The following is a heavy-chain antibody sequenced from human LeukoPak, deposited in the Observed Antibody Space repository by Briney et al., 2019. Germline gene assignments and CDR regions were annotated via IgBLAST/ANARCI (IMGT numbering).Heavy chain of an antibody. Sequence: PSETLSLTCSVSGGSISSGSYYWSWIRQPAGKGLEWIGRIYISGSINYNPSLKSRVTISVDTSKNQFSLKLRSVTAADTAVYYCARDVDEYCSNTSCYRGGDYFDYWGQGALVTVSS. CDR1: GGSISSGSYY. CDR2: IYISGSI. D-gene: IGHD2-2*01. CDR3: ARDVDEYCSNTSCYRGGDYFDY. J-gene: IGHJ4*02. V-gene: IGHV4-61*02.